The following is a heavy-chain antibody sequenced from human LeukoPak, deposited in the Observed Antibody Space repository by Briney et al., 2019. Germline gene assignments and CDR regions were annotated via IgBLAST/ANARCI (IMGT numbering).Heavy chain of an antibody. CDR1: GGSISSGGYY. CDR2: IYHSGST. Sequence: SETLSLTCTVSGGSISSGGYYWSWIRQPPGKGLEWIGYIYHSGSTYYNPSLKSRVTISVDTSKNQFSLKLSSVTAADTAVYYCARGRRYYDSSGYYYVLLDYWGQGTLVTVSS. D-gene: IGHD3-22*01. CDR3: ARGRRYYDSSGYYYVLLDY. J-gene: IGHJ4*02. V-gene: IGHV4-30-2*01.